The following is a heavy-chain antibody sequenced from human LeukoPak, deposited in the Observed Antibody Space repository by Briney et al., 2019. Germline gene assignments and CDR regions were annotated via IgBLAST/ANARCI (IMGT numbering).Heavy chain of an antibody. CDR1: VYTFTSSG. Sequence: ASVKVSCKASVYTFTSSGISWVRQAPGQGLEWMGWISAHDGGTNYALKLQDRVSMTTDTSTSTAYMELRGLRSDDTAVYYCARRSTLYSSGWFYFDYWGQGTLVTVSS. V-gene: IGHV1-18*01. D-gene: IGHD6-19*01. J-gene: IGHJ4*02. CDR2: ISAHDGGT. CDR3: ARRSTLYSSGWFYFDY.